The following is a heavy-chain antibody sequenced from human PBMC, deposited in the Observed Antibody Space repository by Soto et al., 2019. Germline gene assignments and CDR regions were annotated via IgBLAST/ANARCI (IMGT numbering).Heavy chain of an antibody. CDR2: ISSSSSYI. Sequence: EVQLVESGGGLVKPGGSLRLPCAASGFTFSSYSMNWVRQAPGKGLEWVSSISSSSSYIYYADSVKGRFTISRDNAKNSLYLQMNSLRAEDTAVYYCARDTYYYDSSGYGTIYYFDYWGQGTLVTVSS. V-gene: IGHV3-21*01. CDR1: GFTFSSYS. D-gene: IGHD3-22*01. CDR3: ARDTYYYDSSGYGTIYYFDY. J-gene: IGHJ4*02.